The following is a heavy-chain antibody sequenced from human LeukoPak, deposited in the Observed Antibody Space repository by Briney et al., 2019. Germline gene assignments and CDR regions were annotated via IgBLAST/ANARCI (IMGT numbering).Heavy chain of an antibody. V-gene: IGHV4-34*01. D-gene: IGHD6-13*01. CDR3: ARGYGIAAAGYRH. CDR1: GGSFSGYY. CDR2: INHSGST. Sequence: SETLSLTCDVYGGSFSGYYWSWIRQPPGKGLEWIGEINHSGSTNYNPSLKSRVTISVDTSKNQFSLKLSSVTAADTAVYYCARGYGIAAAGYRHWGQGTLVTVSS. J-gene: IGHJ1*01.